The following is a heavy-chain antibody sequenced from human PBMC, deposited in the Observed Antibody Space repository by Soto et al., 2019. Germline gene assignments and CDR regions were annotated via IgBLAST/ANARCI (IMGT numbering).Heavy chain of an antibody. CDR1: GGSFSGYY. D-gene: IGHD3-10*01. V-gene: IGHV4-34*01. Sequence: SETLSLTCAVSGGSFSGYYWRWIRQPPGKGLEWIGEINHSGSTNYNPSLKSRVTISVDTSKTQFSLKLSSVTAADTAVYYCARRSYYYGSGSYRMGGYYFDYWAQATLVTVSS. CDR3: ARRSYYYGSGSYRMGGYYFDY. J-gene: IGHJ4*02. CDR2: INHSGST.